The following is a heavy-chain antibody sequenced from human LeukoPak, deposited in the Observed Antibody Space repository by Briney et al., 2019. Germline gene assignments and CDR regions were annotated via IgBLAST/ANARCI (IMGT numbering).Heavy chain of an antibody. D-gene: IGHD6-13*01. CDR3: AYYSSSRGGAFDY. CDR1: GGSISSSNW. CDR2: IYHSGST. Sequence: PSGTLSLTCAVSGGSISSSNWWSWVRQPPGKGLEWIGEIYHSGSTNYNPSLKSRVTISVDKSKNQFSLKLSSVTAADTAVYYCAYYSSSRGGAFDYWGQGTLVTVSS. J-gene: IGHJ4*02. V-gene: IGHV4-4*02.